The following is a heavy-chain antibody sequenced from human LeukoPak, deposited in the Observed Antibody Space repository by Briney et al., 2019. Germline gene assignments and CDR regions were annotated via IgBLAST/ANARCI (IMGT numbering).Heavy chain of an antibody. D-gene: IGHD1-26*01. Sequence: SQTLSLTCAISGDSVSSNSAAWDWIRQSPSRGLEWLGRTYYRSKWYNDYAVSVKSRITINPDTSKNQFSLQLNSVTPGDTAVYSCQRFIGGASAYYFDYWGQEPLVPVSP. CDR3: QRFIGGASAYYFDY. J-gene: IGHJ4*02. CDR1: GDSVSSNSAA. V-gene: IGHV6-1*01. CDR2: TYYRSKWYN.